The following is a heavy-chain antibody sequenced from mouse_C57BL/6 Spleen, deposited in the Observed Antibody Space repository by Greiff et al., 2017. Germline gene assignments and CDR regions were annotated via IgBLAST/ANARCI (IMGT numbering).Heavy chain of an antibody. D-gene: IGHD1-1*01. CDR2: INPNNGGT. CDR3: ARGDYGSSYWYFDV. V-gene: IGHV1-18*01. CDR1: GYTFTDYN. Sequence: LVESGASVKIPCKASGYTFTDYNMDWVKQSHGKSLEWIGDINPNNGGTIYNQKFKGKATLTVDKSSSTAYMELRSLTSEDTAVYYCARGDYGSSYWYFDVWGTGTTVTVSS. J-gene: IGHJ1*03.